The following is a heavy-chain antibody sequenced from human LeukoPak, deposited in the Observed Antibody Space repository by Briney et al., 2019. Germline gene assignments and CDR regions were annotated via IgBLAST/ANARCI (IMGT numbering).Heavy chain of an antibody. V-gene: IGHV3-11*04. J-gene: IGHJ5*02. CDR3: ARDSSGWYHWFDP. CDR1: GFTVSTNY. Sequence: GGSLRLSCAASGFTVSTNYMSWVRQAPGKGLEWVSYISSSGTTIYYADSVKGRFTISRDNNKNSLHLQMNGLRVEDTAIYYCARDSSGWYHWFDPWGQGTLVTVSS. CDR2: ISSSGTTI. D-gene: IGHD6-19*01.